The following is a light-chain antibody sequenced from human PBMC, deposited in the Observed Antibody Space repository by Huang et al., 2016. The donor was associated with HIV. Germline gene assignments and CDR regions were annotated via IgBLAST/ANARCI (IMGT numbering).Light chain of an antibody. CDR2: AAS. Sequence: DIQMTQSPSSLSASVGDRVTITCRASQRMTGYLNWYQQKPGKAPKLLIYAASNLQSGVPARFSGSGSGTDFILTISRLQPEDFATYYCHQTYRPPWTFGQGTKVDIK. CDR3: HQTYRPPWT. CDR1: QRMTGY. J-gene: IGKJ1*01. V-gene: IGKV1-39*01.